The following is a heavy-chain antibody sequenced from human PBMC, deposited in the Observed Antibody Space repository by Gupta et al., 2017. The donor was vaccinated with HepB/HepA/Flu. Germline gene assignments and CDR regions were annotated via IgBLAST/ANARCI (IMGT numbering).Heavy chain of an antibody. J-gene: IGHJ6*02. V-gene: IGHV3-9*01. CDR2: ISWNSGRV. D-gene: IGHD3-10*01. Sequence: EVQLVESGGGLVQPGRSLRLSCAAPGFNFDVYAMHWVRQAPGKGLEWVSGISWNSGRVGYADSVRGRFTISRDNAKNSLYLQMNSLRADDTALYYCAKATTMGDVGYDSGMDVWGQGTTVTVSS. CDR1: GFNFDVYA. CDR3: AKATTMGDVGYDSGMDV.